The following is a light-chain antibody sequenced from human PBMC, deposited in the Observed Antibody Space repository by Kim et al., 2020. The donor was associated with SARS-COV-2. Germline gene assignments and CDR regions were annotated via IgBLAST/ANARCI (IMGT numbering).Light chain of an antibody. Sequence: SYELTQPSSVSVSPGQTARITCSGDVLAKKYARWFQQKPGQAPVLGIYKASERPSGIPERFSRSSSGTTVTLTISGAEGEDEADYYCYPAADKIGVFGGGTQLTVL. CDR2: KAS. CDR1: VLAKKY. CDR3: YPAADKIGV. V-gene: IGLV3-27*01. J-gene: IGLJ3*02.